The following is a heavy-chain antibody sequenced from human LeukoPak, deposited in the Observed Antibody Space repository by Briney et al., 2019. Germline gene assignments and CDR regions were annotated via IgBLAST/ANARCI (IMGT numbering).Heavy chain of an antibody. V-gene: IGHV3-64D*06. Sequence: PGGSLRLSCSASGFTFSSYAMHWVRQAPGKGLEYVSAISSSGGSTYYADSVKGRFTTSRDNSKNTLYLQMSSLRAEDTAVYYCVKSRTYYDFWSGSPANIHLDYWGQGTLVTVSS. CDR1: GFTFSSYA. D-gene: IGHD3-3*01. J-gene: IGHJ4*02. CDR3: VKSRTYYDFWSGSPANIHLDY. CDR2: ISSSGGST.